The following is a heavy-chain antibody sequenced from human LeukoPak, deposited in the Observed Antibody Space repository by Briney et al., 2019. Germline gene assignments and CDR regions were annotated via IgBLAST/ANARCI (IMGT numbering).Heavy chain of an antibody. D-gene: IGHD2-2*01. CDR3: ARDGRDIVVVPAAMDYYYMDV. CDR1: GGSISSYY. J-gene: IGHJ6*03. Sequence: SETLSLTCTVSGGSISSYYWSWIRQPAGKGLEWVRRIYTSGSTNYNPSLKSRVTMSVDTSKNQFSLKLSSVTAADTAVYYCARDGRDIVVVPAAMDYYYMDVWGKGTTVTVSS. V-gene: IGHV4-4*07. CDR2: IYTSGST.